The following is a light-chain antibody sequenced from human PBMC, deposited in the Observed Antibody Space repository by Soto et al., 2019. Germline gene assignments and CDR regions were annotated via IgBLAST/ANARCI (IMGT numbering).Light chain of an antibody. CDR3: QQYNIWPPYS. J-gene: IGKJ2*03. Sequence: EIVMTQSPVTLSVSPGERATLYCKASQRISSNLAWYQQKPGQPPRLLIYGASTRATGTPARFSGSVSGTEFTLTISGLQSEGFALYYCQQYNIWPPYSFGQVTKLEIK. V-gene: IGKV3-15*01. CDR1: QRISSN. CDR2: GAS.